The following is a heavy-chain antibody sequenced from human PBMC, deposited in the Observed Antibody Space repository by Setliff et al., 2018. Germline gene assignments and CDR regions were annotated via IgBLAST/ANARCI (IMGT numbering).Heavy chain of an antibody. J-gene: IGHJ4*02. Sequence: GGSLRLSCAASGFNFKGHGMNWVRQAPGKGMEWVANIKEDGSEKYYVDSVKGRFTMSRDNAKNSLYLQMNSLRAEDTAVYYCARDRSGGRDYWGQGTLVTVSS. V-gene: IGHV3-7*01. CDR2: IKEDGSEK. CDR3: ARDRSGGRDY. CDR1: GFNFKGHG. D-gene: IGHD6-25*01.